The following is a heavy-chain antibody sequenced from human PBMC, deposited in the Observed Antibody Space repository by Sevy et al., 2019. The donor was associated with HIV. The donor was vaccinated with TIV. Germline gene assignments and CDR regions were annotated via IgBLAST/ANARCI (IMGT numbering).Heavy chain of an antibody. J-gene: IGHJ4*02. Sequence: GGSLRLSCAASGFTFEDYGMHWVRQVPGKGLEWVAGITWNSGNIGYADFAKGRFTISRDNAENSLYLQMNGLRAEDTALYHCATVRKGAGGTGFFDNWGQGTLVTVSS. CDR2: ITWNSGNI. V-gene: IGHV3-9*01. CDR1: GFTFEDYG. D-gene: IGHD6-13*01. CDR3: ATVRKGAGGTGFFDN.